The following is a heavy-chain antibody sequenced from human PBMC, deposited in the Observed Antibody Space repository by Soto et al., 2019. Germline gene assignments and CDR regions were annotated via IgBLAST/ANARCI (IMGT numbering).Heavy chain of an antibody. D-gene: IGHD2-15*01. Sequence: QVQLVQSGAEVKRPGASVKVSCKASGYTFTTYYMHWVRQAPGQGLEWLGIINPNGGSTTYAQKCQGRVTMTRDPSTSTVYLELSSLRSEDTAVYYCARAGYCSGGTCFHGNCDYWGQGTLVTVSA. CDR2: INPNGGST. J-gene: IGHJ4*02. CDR3: ARAGYCSGGTCFHGNCDY. CDR1: GYTFTTYY. V-gene: IGHV1-46*01.